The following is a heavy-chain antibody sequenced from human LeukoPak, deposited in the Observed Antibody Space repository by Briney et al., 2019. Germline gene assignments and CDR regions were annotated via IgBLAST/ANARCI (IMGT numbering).Heavy chain of an antibody. J-gene: IGHJ4*02. CDR1: GFTFSSYG. V-gene: IGHV3-23*01. CDR2: ISGSGGST. CDR3: ARDKIVGATFFDY. D-gene: IGHD1-26*01. Sequence: GGSLRLSCAASGFTFSSYGMSWVRQAPGKGLEWVSAISGSGGSTYYADSVKGRFTISRDNSKNTLYLQMNSLRAEDTAVYYCARDKIVGATFFDYWGQGTLVTVSS.